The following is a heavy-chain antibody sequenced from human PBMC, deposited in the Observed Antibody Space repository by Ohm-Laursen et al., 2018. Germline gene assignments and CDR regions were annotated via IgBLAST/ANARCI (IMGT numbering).Heavy chain of an antibody. D-gene: IGHD6-19*01. CDR3: ARLQGQAVAGSYYYYGMDV. J-gene: IGHJ6*02. CDR2: IYSGGST. V-gene: IGHV3-53*01. Sequence: GSLRLSCAASGFTVSSNYMSWVRPAPGKGLEWVSVIYSGGSTNYADSVKGRFTISRDNSKNTLYLQMNSLRAEDTAVYYCARLQGQAVAGSYYYYGMDVWGQGTTVTASS. CDR1: GFTVSSNY.